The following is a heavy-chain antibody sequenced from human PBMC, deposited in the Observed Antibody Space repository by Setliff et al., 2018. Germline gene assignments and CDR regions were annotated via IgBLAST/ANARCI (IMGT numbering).Heavy chain of an antibody. CDR3: ARRAGYNYGMDV. V-gene: IGHV3-53*01. CDR1: GITVSVNY. CDR2: LYSGGST. Sequence: LRLSCAASGITVSVNYMSWVRQAPGKGREWVSVLYSGGSTYYADSVRGRFTISRDNSKNTVYLQMNSLRAEDTAVYYCARRAGYNYGMDVWGQGTTVTVSS. J-gene: IGHJ6*02.